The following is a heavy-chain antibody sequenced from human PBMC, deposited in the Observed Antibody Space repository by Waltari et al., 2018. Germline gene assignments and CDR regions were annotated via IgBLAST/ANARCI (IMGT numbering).Heavy chain of an antibody. CDR3: AKGEFFDFDY. V-gene: IGHV3-7*01. Sequence: EVQLVESGGGLVQPGRSLRLSCPASGFTFGDYAMSWFRQAPGKGLEWVANIKQDGSEKYYVDSVKGRFTISRDNAKNSLYLQMNSLRAEDTAVYYCAKGEFFDFDYWGQGTLVTVSS. D-gene: IGHD3-3*01. J-gene: IGHJ4*02. CDR1: GFTFGDYA. CDR2: IKQDGSEK.